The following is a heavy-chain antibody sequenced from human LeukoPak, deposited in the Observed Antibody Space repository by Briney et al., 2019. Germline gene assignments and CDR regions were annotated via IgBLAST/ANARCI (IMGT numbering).Heavy chain of an antibody. J-gene: IGHJ3*02. Sequence: PGGSLRLSCAASGFTVSSNYMSWVRQAPGKGLEWVSVIYSGGNTYYAESVKGRFTVSRDNSKNTFYLQMNSLRAEDTAVYYCARDRDSSGYSLDGFDIWGQGTMVTVSS. CDR2: IYSGGNT. CDR1: GFTVSSNY. D-gene: IGHD3-22*01. V-gene: IGHV3-53*01. CDR3: ARDRDSSGYSLDGFDI.